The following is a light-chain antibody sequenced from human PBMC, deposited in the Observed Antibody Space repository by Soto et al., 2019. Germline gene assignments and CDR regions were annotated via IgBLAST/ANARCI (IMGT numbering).Light chain of an antibody. Sequence: DIQMTQSPSSLSASVGDRVTITCRASQGISNFLAWHQQKPGKVPKLLIYAASTLQSGVPSRFSGSGSGTDFTLTITRLQPEDVATYYCQKYDSAAWTFGQGTRVEIK. V-gene: IGKV1-27*01. J-gene: IGKJ1*01. CDR2: AAS. CDR1: QGISNF. CDR3: QKYDSAAWT.